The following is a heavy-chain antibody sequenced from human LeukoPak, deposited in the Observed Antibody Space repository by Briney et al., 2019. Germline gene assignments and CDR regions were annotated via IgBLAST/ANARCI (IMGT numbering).Heavy chain of an antibody. CDR3: TTLASYPDF. J-gene: IGHJ4*02. D-gene: IGHD1-26*01. Sequence: PSETLSLTCAVSGGSIGTYYWSWIRQTPGKGLEWIGDIHTSGGSRYYPSLESRLTMSIDTSRNQFSLKLSSVPPADTAVHFCTTLASYPDFWGQGGLVTAYS. V-gene: IGHV4-4*09. CDR2: IHTSGGS. CDR1: GGSIGTYY.